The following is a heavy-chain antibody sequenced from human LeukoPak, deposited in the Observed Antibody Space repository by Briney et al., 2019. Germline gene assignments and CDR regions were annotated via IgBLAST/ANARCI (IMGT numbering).Heavy chain of an antibody. J-gene: IGHJ4*02. CDR1: GFTFSSYW. CDR2: INSDGSTT. Sequence: GGSLRLSCAASGFTFSSYWMHWVRQAPGNGLVWVSRINSDGSTTNYADYVKGRFPISRDNAKNTLYLQMNSRRAEDTAVYYCARRSSGSPPYYFDYWGQGTLVTVSS. D-gene: IGHD1-26*01. V-gene: IGHV3-74*01. CDR3: ARRSSGSPPYYFDY.